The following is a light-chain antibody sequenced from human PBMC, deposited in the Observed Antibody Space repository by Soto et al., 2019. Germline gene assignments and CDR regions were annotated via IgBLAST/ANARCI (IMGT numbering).Light chain of an antibody. CDR3: QQRSKWPPIT. CDR1: QNVDTKY. V-gene: IGKV3-11*01. CDR2: DAS. Sequence: EIVLTQSPATLSLSPGERATLSCRASQNVDTKYLAWYQQKPGQAPRLLIYDASNRATGIPARFSGSGSGTDFTLTISSLEPEDFAVYYCQQRSKWPPITFGQGTRLEI. J-gene: IGKJ5*01.